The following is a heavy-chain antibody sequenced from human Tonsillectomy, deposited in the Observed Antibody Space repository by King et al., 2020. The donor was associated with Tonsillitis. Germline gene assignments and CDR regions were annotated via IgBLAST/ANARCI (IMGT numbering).Heavy chain of an antibody. CDR3: ARSCDLDGYASFFDY. CDR2: IYPSGNT. J-gene: IGHJ4*02. CDR1: GGSISSGGYS. Sequence: QLQESGSGLVKPSQTLSLTCAVSGGSISSGGYSWNWIRQPPGKGLEWIGYIYPSGNTYYNLSLKSRVTISVDRSKTQFSLKLSSVTAADTAVYYCARSCDLDGYASFFDYWGQGTLVTVSS. D-gene: IGHD5-24*01. V-gene: IGHV4-30-2*01.